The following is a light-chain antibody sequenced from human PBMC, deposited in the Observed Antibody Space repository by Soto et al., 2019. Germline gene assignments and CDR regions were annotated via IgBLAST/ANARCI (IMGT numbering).Light chain of an antibody. CDR3: QQYNNWPSWT. V-gene: IGKV3-15*01. CDR2: GAS. J-gene: IGKJ1*01. Sequence: EIVMTQSPATLSVSLGERATLSCRASQSLGSNLAWYQQKPGQAPRLLIYGASTRATGIPARFSGSGSGTEFTLTISSLQSEDFAVYYCQQYNNWPSWTFGQGTKVEIK. CDR1: QSLGSN.